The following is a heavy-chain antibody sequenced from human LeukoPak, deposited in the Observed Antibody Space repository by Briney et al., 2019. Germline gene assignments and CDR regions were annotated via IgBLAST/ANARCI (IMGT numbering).Heavy chain of an antibody. V-gene: IGHV3-23*01. CDR1: GFTFSSYA. CDR3: ARGGDILTGPDAFDI. Sequence: GGSLRLSCAASGFTFSSYAMSWVRQAPGKGLEWVSAISGSGGSTYYADSVKGRFTISRDNSKNTLYLQMNSLRAEDTAVYYCARGGDILTGPDAFDIWGQGTMVTVSS. D-gene: IGHD3-9*01. CDR2: ISGSGGST. J-gene: IGHJ3*02.